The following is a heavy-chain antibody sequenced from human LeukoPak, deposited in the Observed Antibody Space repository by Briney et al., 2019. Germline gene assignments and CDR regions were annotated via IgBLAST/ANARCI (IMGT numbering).Heavy chain of an antibody. V-gene: IGHV3-7*01. D-gene: IGHD2-2*01. CDR3: TRDRLACTSTACYSSFDY. J-gene: IGHJ4*02. CDR2: IKEDGSEK. CDR1: GFTFSNYW. Sequence: GGSLRLSCAASGFTFSNYWMNWVRQAPGEGLEWVANIKEDGSEKNYVDSVKGRFTISRDNAKNSLYLQMNSLRAEDTAVYYCTRDRLACTSTACYSSFDYWGQGTLVTVSS.